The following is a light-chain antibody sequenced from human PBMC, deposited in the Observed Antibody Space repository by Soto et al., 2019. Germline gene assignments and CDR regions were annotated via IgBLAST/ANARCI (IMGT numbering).Light chain of an antibody. Sequence: DIQMTQSTSPLSASVGDRVTITCQASQTISTYLNWYQQKPGKAPKLLIYGASSLQSGVTSRFSGSGSGTDFTITISSLQPEDFGTYYCQQSFSTPRTFGQGTKVEIK. CDR1: QTISTY. J-gene: IGKJ1*01. CDR3: QQSFSTPRT. V-gene: IGKV1-39*01. CDR2: GAS.